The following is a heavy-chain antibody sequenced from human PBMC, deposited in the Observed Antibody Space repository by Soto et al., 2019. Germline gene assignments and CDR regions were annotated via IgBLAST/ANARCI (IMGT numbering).Heavy chain of an antibody. D-gene: IGHD5-12*01. Sequence: QVQLQQWGAGLLKPSETLSLNCAVNGGSLSGYYWSWIRQPPGKGLEWIGEIKDGGRTNYSPSLKSRATKSSDTSNNQFSLRLYSLTAADTGVYYCARGQEGVVATHWDQGTLVTVSS. CDR1: GGSLSGYY. CDR3: ARGQEGVVATH. V-gene: IGHV4-34*01. J-gene: IGHJ4*02. CDR2: IKDGGRT.